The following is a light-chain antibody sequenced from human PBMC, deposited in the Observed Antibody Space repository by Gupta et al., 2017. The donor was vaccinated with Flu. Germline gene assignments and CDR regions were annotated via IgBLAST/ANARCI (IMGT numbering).Light chain of an antibody. V-gene: IGKV3-20*01. CDR1: QSVSSSY. CDR3: QHYGTLIT. J-gene: IGKJ5*01. Sequence: EIVLTQSPGTLSLSPGERVTLSCRASQSVSSSYLAWYQQKPGQAPRLLIYGASSRATGFPDRFSGSGSGTDFTLTISRLEPEDFAVYYCQHYGTLITFGQGTRLEIK. CDR2: GAS.